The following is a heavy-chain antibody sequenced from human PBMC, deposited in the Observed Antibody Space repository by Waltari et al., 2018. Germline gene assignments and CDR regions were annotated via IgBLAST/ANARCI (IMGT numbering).Heavy chain of an antibody. CDR2: LIPMFGTA. CDR3: ARVARYSGSYHPSRHFDY. J-gene: IGHJ4*02. CDR1: GGTFSSYA. D-gene: IGHD1-26*01. Sequence: QVQLVQSGAEVKKPGSSVKVSCKASGGTFSSYAISWVRQAPGQGREWMGRLIPMFGTANYSPTFPGRVAIPANEPTSTAYMELSSLGSADTALYSCARVARYSGSYHPSRHFDYWGQGTLVTVSS. V-gene: IGHV1-69*01.